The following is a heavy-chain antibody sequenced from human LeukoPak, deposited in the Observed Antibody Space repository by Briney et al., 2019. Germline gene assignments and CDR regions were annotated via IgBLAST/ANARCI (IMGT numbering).Heavy chain of an antibody. V-gene: IGHV1-18*01. CDR3: ARGEQSYAY. J-gene: IGHJ4*02. CDR1: GYIFRNYA. CDR2: INPFNSDA. D-gene: IGHD1/OR15-1a*01. Sequence: ASVKVSCKTSGYIFRNYAIRWVRQAPGQGPEWVGWINPFNSDAKYAQKFQGRVTMTTDTSTSTAYLDLRSLRYDETAVYYCARGEQSYAYWGKGTLVTVSS.